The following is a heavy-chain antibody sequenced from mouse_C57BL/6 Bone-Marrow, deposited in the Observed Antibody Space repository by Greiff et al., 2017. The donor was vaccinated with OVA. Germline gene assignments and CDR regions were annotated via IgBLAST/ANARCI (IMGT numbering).Heavy chain of an antibody. Sequence: EVHLVESGGGLVQPGDSLSLSCAASGFTFTNYYMSWVRQPPGKALEWLAFIRNKPNGSTTEYSASVKGRFTISRDNSQSILYLQMNALRAEHSATYYCARYKGRVAVDYFDYWGQGTALTVSS. CDR2: IRNKPNGSTT. D-gene: IGHD1-1*01. CDR3: ARYKGRVAVDYFDY. V-gene: IGHV7-3*01. CDR1: GFTFTNYY. J-gene: IGHJ2*01.